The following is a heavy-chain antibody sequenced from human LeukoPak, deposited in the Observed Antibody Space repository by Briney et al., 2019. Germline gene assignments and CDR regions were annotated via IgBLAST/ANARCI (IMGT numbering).Heavy chain of an antibody. D-gene: IGHD6-19*01. Sequence: PSETLSLTCTVSGGSISSSSCYWGWIRQPPGKGLEWIGRIYYSGSTYYNPSLKSRVTISVDTSKNQFSLKLSSVTAADTAVYYCARIPYSSGWYFDYWGQGTLVTVSS. CDR2: IYYSGST. CDR3: ARIPYSSGWYFDY. V-gene: IGHV4-39*01. CDR1: GGSISSSSCY. J-gene: IGHJ4*02.